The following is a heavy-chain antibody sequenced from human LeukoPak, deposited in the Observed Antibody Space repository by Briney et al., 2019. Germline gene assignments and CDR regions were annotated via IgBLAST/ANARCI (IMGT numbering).Heavy chain of an antibody. CDR3: ARDLSKVSLDF. CDR2: LGYDGTNI. J-gene: IGHJ4*02. Sequence: PGGSLRLSCAASGFTFSNYGMHCVRQAPGKGLEWVAVLGYDGTNIYSGDSVRRRFTVSRDTSKSMFYLKMDSLRAEDTAVYYCARDLSKVSLDFRGQGTLVTISP. CDR1: GFTFSNYG. V-gene: IGHV3-33*01. D-gene: IGHD2/OR15-2a*01.